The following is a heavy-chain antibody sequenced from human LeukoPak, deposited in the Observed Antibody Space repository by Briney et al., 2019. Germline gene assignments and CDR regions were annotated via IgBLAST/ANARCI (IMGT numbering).Heavy chain of an antibody. CDR3: ARGDYGDYNLDY. D-gene: IGHD4-17*01. Sequence: ASVEVSCKASGYTFTGYYMHWVRQAPGQGLEWMGWINPNSGGTNYAQKFQGRVTMTRDTSISTAYMELSRLRSDDTAVYYCARGDYGDYNLDYWGQGTLVTVSS. CDR2: INPNSGGT. J-gene: IGHJ4*02. V-gene: IGHV1-2*02. CDR1: GYTFTGYY.